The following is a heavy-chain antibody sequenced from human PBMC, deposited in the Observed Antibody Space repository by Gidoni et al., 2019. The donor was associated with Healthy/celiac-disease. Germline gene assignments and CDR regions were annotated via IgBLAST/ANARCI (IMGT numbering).Heavy chain of an antibody. CDR3: ARGYCSGGSCAPLYYMDV. D-gene: IGHD2-15*01. Sequence: QVQLVQSGAEVKKPGASVTVSCKASGYTFTSYYMPWVRQAPGQGLEWMGIINPSGGSTSYAQKFQGRVTMTRDTSTSTVYMELSSLRSEDTAVYYFARGYCSGGSCAPLYYMDVWGKGTTVTVSS. CDR1: GYTFTSYY. V-gene: IGHV1-46*01. J-gene: IGHJ6*03. CDR2: INPSGGST.